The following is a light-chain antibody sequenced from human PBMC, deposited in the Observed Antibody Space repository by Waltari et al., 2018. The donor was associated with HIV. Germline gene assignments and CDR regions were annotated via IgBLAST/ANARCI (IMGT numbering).Light chain of an antibody. CDR1: SSDVGSYNL. V-gene: IGLV2-23*02. CDR3: CSYAGSSIPYV. J-gene: IGLJ1*01. Sequence: QSALTQPASVSGSPGQSITISCTGTSSDVGSYNLVSWYQQHPGKGPKPSIYEVGKRPSGVSNRFSGSKSGNTASLTISGLQAEDEADYYCCSYAGSSIPYVFGTGTKVTVL. CDR2: EVG.